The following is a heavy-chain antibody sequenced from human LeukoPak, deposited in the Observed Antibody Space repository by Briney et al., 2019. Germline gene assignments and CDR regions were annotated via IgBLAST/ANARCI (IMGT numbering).Heavy chain of an antibody. CDR3: ARADYDSSGYYYPDYYFDY. V-gene: IGHV3-20*04. Sequence: GGSLRLSCAASGFTFDDYGMSWVRQAPGKGLEWVSGINWNGGSTGYADSVKGRFTISRDNAKNSLYLQMNSLRAEDTALYYCARADYDSSGYYYPDYYFDYWGQGTLVTVSS. D-gene: IGHD3-22*01. CDR1: GFTFDDYG. J-gene: IGHJ4*02. CDR2: INWNGGST.